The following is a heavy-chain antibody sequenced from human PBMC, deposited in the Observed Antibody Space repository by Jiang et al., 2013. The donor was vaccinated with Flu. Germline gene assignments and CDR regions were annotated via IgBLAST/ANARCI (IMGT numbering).Heavy chain of an antibody. CDR2: ISGSSGGST. Sequence: LLESGGGLVQPGGSLRLSCAASGFTFSSYAMSWVRQAPGKGLEWVSAISGSSGGSTYYADSVKGRFTISRDNSKNTLYLQMNSLRAEDTAVYYCAKDVLGGYSSGWGVFYWGQGTLVTVSS. D-gene: IGHD6-19*01. CDR1: GFTFSSYA. J-gene: IGHJ4*02. V-gene: IGHV3-23*01. CDR3: AKDVLGGYSSGWGVFY.